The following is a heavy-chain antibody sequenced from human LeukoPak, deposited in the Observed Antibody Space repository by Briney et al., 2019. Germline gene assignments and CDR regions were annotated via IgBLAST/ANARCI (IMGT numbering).Heavy chain of an antibody. J-gene: IGHJ4*02. D-gene: IGHD6-13*01. CDR2: IYYSGST. CDR3: ARAGGGMGVAAAIDY. V-gene: IGHV4-59*01. Sequence: SETLSLTCSVSGGSISSYYWSWIRQPPGKGLEWIGYIYYSGSTNYNPSLKSRVTISVDTSKEQFSLKLTSVTAADMAVYYCARAGGGMGVAAAIDYWGQGTLVTVSS. CDR1: GGSISSYY.